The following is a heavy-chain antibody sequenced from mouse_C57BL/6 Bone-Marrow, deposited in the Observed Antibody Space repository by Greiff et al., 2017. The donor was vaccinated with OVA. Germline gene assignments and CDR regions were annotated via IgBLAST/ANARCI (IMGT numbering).Heavy chain of an antibody. J-gene: IGHJ1*03. Sequence: QVQLQQSGAELVRPGASVKLSCKASGYTFTSYSMHWVKQRPGQGLEWIGYINPSSGYTKYNQKFKDKATLTAAKSSSTAYMQLSSLTSEDSAVYYCARSGWLLGGYFDVWGTGTTVTVSS. D-gene: IGHD2-3*01. CDR2: INPSSGYT. CDR3: ARSGWLLGGYFDV. CDR1: GYTFTSYS. V-gene: IGHV1-4*01.